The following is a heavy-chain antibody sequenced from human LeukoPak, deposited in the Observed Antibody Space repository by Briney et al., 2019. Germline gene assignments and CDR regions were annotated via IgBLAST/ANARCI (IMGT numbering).Heavy chain of an antibody. CDR2: INPNSGVT. CDR1: GYIFIGYY. V-gene: IGHV1-2*04. Sequence: ASVKVSCKASGYIFIGYYIHWVRQAPGQGLEWMGWINPNSGVTNYVQKFQGWVAMTRDTSISTAYMELSRLRSDDTAVYYCATTRSYYYDNSGPDAFDIWGQGTMVTVSS. D-gene: IGHD3-22*01. J-gene: IGHJ3*02. CDR3: ATTRSYYYDNSGPDAFDI.